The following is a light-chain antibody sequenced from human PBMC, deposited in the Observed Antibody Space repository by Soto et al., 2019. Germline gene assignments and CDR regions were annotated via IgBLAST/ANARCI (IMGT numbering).Light chain of an antibody. V-gene: IGKV1-27*01. J-gene: IGKJ1*01. CDR1: QGISNY. CDR3: QKYNNGPRT. Sequence: DIQMTQSPSSLSASVGDTVTITCRASQGISNYLAWYQQKPGQVPNLLIYAASTLQSGVPSRFSGSGSGTESILTISSLRPEDVATYYCQKYNNGPRTFGQGTKVEI. CDR2: AAS.